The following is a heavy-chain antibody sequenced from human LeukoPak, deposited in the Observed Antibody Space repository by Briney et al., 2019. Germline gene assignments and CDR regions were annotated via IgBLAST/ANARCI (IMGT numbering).Heavy chain of an antibody. CDR2: ITSSSSYI. Sequence: GGSLRLSCAASGFTFSSYSMNWVRRAPGKGLEWVSSITSSSSYIYYADSVKGRFTISRDNAKNSLSLQMNSLRAEDTAVYYCAKDRVGNSYLFDSWGQGTLVTVSS. CDR1: GFTFSSYS. V-gene: IGHV3-21*04. D-gene: IGHD6-6*01. CDR3: AKDRVGNSYLFDS. J-gene: IGHJ4*02.